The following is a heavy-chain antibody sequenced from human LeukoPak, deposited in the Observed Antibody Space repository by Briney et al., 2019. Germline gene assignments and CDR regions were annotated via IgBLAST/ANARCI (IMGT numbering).Heavy chain of an antibody. CDR1: GFTFSSYG. D-gene: IGHD2-15*01. CDR3: AKEGNHGYCSGGSCFYMDV. V-gene: IGHV3-30*02. J-gene: IGHJ6*03. CDR2: IRYDGSNK. Sequence: GGSLRLSCAASGFTFSSYGMHWVRQAPGKGLEWVAFIRYDGSNKYYADSVKGRFTISRDNSKNTLYLQMNSLRAEDTAVYYCAKEGNHGYCSGGSCFYMDVWGKGTTVTVPS.